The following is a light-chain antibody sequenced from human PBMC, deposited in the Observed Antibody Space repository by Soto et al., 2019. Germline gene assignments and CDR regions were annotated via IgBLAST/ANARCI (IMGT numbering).Light chain of an antibody. CDR3: QQYNNWPSWT. J-gene: IGKJ1*01. V-gene: IGKV3-15*01. Sequence: EIVTTQSPAALSVSPGERVTLSCRASQSISFNLAWYQQKPGQAPRLLIYIASTRAAGIPARFSGSGSGTQFTLTISRLQSEDSAIYYCQQYNNWPSWTSGQGTKVDIK. CDR1: QSISFN. CDR2: IAS.